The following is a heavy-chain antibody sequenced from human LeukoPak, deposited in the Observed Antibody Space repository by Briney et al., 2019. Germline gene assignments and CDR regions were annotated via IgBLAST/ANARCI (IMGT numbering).Heavy chain of an antibody. V-gene: IGHV4-34*01. Sequence: SQTLSLTCAVYGGSFSGYYWSWIRQPPGKGLEWIGEINHSGSTNYNPSLKSRVTISVDTSKNQFSLKLSSVTAADTAVYYCARLPGYCSSTSRPTGRLYYYYGMDVWGQGTTVTVSS. D-gene: IGHD2-2*01. CDR3: ARLPGYCSSTSRPTGRLYYYYGMDV. J-gene: IGHJ6*02. CDR1: GGSFSGYY. CDR2: INHSGST.